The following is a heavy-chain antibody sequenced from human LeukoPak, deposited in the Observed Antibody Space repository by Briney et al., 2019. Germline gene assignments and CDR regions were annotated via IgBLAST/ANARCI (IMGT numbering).Heavy chain of an antibody. V-gene: IGHV1-18*01. J-gene: IGHJ6*02. Sequence: ASVKVCCKTSGYTFTSYDINWVRQGPGQGLEWMGGSSAYNGNTDFAHKLLGRGTMTTDTSTSTAYLELRSLRSDATAVYYCARVPYNWNDNSYYGMDVWGQGTTVTVSS. D-gene: IGHD1-1*01. CDR3: ARVPYNWNDNSYYGMDV. CDR1: GYTFTSYD. CDR2: SSAYNGNT.